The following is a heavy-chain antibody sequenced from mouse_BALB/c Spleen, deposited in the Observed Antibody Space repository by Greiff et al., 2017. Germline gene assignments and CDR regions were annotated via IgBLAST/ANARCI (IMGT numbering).Heavy chain of an antibody. CDR2: ISSGGSYT. J-gene: IGHJ4*01. CDR1: GFTFSSYA. CDR3: ARVYGNYVGYAMDY. D-gene: IGHD2-1*01. V-gene: IGHV5-9-4*01. Sequence: EVKLVESGGGLVKPGGSLKLSCAASGFTFSSYAMSWVRQSPEKRLEWVAEISSGGSYTYYPDTVTGRFTISRDNAKNTLYLEMSSLRSEDTAMYYCARVYGNYVGYAMDYWGQGTSVTVSS.